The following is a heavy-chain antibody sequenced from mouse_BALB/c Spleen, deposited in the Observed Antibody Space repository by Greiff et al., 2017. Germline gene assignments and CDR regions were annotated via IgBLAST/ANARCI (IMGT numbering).Heavy chain of an antibody. CDR1: GYTFTSYW. CDR2: INPSTGYT. J-gene: IGHJ3*01. CDR3: ARLSGSSQFAY. Sequence: QVQLQQSGAELAKPRASVKMSCKASGYTFTSYWMHWVKQRPGQGLEWIGYINPSTGYTEYNQKFKDKATLTADKSSSTAYMQLSSLTSEDSAVYYCARLSGSSQFAYWGQGTLVTVSA. D-gene: IGHD1-1*01. V-gene: IGHV1-7*01.